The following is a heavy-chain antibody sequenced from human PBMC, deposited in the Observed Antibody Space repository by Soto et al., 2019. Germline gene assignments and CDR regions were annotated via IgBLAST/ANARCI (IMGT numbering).Heavy chain of an antibody. J-gene: IGHJ4*02. V-gene: IGHV4-31*03. D-gene: IGHD2-15*01. CDR2: RYYSEST. CDR1: GGSITTGGYY. CDR3: ARTKCSGGSCYSWSLDY. Sequence: LSLTCTVSGGSITTGGYYWSWIRQLPGKGLEWIGHRYYSESTYYNPSLKSRVSISLGTSKNQFSLKLSFVTAADTAMYYCARTKCSGGSCYSWSLDYWGQGTPVTVSS.